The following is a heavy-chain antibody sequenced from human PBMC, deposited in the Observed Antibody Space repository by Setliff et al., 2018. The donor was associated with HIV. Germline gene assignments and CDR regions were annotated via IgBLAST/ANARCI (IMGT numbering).Heavy chain of an antibody. J-gene: IGHJ4*02. CDR2: INPTGGST. V-gene: IGHV1-46*01. CDR1: GYSFTNHY. CDR3: ASSAH. D-gene: IGHD3-10*01. Sequence: ASVKVSCKPSGYSFTNHYMHWVRQAPGQGLEWMGVINPTGGSTRNTQKFQGRVAMTRDTSTSTVYMELSSLRSEDTAVYYCASSAHWGQGTLVTVSS.